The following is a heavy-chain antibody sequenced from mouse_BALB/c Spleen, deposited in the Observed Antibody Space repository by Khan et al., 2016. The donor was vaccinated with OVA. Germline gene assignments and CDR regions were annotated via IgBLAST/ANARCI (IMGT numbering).Heavy chain of an antibody. J-gene: IGHJ1*01. CDR2: MSSGSSTI. V-gene: IGHV5-17*02. D-gene: IGHD2-1*01. CDR1: GFTFSSFG. CDR3: ARSGGNFHWYFDV. Sequence: EVELVVSGGGLVQPGGSRKLSCAASGFTFSSFGMHWVRQAPKKGLEWVAYMSSGSSTIYYVDTVKGRFTISRDNPKNTLFLQMTSLRSGDTAMYYCARSGGNFHWYFDVWGAGTSVTVSS.